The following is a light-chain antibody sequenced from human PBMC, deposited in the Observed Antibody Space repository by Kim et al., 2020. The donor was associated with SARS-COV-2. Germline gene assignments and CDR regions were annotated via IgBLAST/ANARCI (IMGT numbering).Light chain of an antibody. J-gene: IGKJ2*01. V-gene: IGKV1-5*01. CDR2: DTS. CDR3: QQYQDSPYT. Sequence: DIQMTQSPATLSASVGDRVTITCRASESVGSWLAWYQQKPGTAPKLLIYDTSTLQSGVPSRFSGSGTGTFLTLAISSLQPGDFATYYCQQYQDSPYTFGRGTELEI. CDR1: ESVGSW.